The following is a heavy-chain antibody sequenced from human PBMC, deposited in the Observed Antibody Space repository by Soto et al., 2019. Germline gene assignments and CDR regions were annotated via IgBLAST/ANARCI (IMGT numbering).Heavy chain of an antibody. D-gene: IGHD2-15*01. J-gene: IGHJ5*02. V-gene: IGHV1-2*02. CDR2: INPKTGDT. Sequence: ASVKVSCKASEYTFVAYYIHWLRQAPGQRFEWMAWINPKTGDTDYAQKFQGRVTVTSDTSISTAYMELTSLTSDDSAVYYCAGVPCGGGSCYFTPWGQGTPVTVS. CDR1: EYTFVAYY. CDR3: AGVPCGGGSCYFTP.